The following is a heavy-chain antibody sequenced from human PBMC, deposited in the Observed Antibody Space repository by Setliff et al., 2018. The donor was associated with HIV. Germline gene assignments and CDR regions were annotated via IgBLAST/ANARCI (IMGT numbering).Heavy chain of an antibody. J-gene: IGHJ4*02. CDR1: GDSISSSNW. D-gene: IGHD3-10*01. CDR3: ARAPFYYGSGSYQTFDY. V-gene: IGHV4-4*02. Sequence: PSETLSLTCAVSGDSISSSNWWNWVRQPPGKGLEWIGEIYHSGSTNYTPSLNSRVTISVDTSKNQFSLKLSSVTAADTAVYYCARAPFYYGSGSYQTFDYWGQGTLVTVSS. CDR2: IYHSGST.